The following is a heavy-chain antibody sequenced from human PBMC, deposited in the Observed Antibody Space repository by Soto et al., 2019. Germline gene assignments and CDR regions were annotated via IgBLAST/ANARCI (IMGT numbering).Heavy chain of an antibody. Sequence: QITLKESGPTLVKPAQTLTLTCTFSGFSLDTSGVAVGWLRQPPGKALEWLALVYWDDDKRYSPSLKSRLTITKDTSKTQVVLTMTNMDPVDTPTYYCAHRPINFMASWFDPWGQGILVTVSS. CDR3: AHRPINFMASWFDP. J-gene: IGHJ5*02. D-gene: IGHD5-12*01. CDR1: GFSLDTSGVA. CDR2: VYWDDDK. V-gene: IGHV2-5*02.